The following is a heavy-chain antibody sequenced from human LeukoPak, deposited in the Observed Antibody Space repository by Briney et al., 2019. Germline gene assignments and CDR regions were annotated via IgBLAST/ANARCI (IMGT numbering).Heavy chain of an antibody. CDR3: AKEERKYCSGGSCQANYFDY. V-gene: IGHV3-11*06. CDR1: GFTFSDYY. J-gene: IGHJ4*02. D-gene: IGHD2-15*01. Sequence: GGSLRLSCAASGFTFSDYYMSWMRQAPGKGLEWLSHISSSSSFTHYADSVEGRFTISRDNSKNTLYLQMNSLRAEDTAVYYCAKEERKYCSGGSCQANYFDYWGQGTLVTVSS. CDR2: ISSSSSFT.